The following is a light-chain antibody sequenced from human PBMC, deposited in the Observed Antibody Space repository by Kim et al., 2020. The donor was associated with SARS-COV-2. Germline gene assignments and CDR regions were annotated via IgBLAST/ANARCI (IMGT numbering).Light chain of an antibody. Sequence: SAEVGDRVTITCRASQDISPWLAWYQQKPGKAPNLLIYKASNLESGVPSRFSGSGSGTEFTLTISSLQPDDFATYFCQQYHNNPYTFGQGTKLEI. J-gene: IGKJ2*01. CDR1: QDISPW. V-gene: IGKV1-5*03. CDR2: KAS. CDR3: QQYHNNPYT.